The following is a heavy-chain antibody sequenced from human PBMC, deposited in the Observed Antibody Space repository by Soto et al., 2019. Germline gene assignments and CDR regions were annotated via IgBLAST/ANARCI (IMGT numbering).Heavy chain of an antibody. D-gene: IGHD3-10*01. J-gene: IGHJ6*03. CDR2: INPSGGST. CDR3: ARVGSGSYYNYYYYYMDV. CDR1: GYTFTSYY. Sequence: ASVKVSCKTSGYTFTSYYMHWVRQAPGQGLEWMGIINPSGGSTSYAQKFQGRVTMTRATSTSTVYMELSSLRSEDTAVYYCARVGSGSYYNYYYYYMDVWGKGTTVTVSS. V-gene: IGHV1-46*01.